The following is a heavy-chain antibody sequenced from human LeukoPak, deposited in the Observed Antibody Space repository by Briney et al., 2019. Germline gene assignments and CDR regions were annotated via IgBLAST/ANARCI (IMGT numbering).Heavy chain of an antibody. J-gene: IGHJ4*02. D-gene: IGHD6-13*01. CDR2: IHTTGST. V-gene: IGHV4-61*02. Sequence: PSQTLSLTCTVSGGSISSGLYYWNWIRQPAGKGLEWIGSIHTTGSTNYNPSLKSRVTISLHPSKNQFSLKLPSVTAADSAVYYCATSSWLRDANFDYWGQGTLVTVSS. CDR3: ATSSWLRDANFDY. CDR1: GGSISSGLYY.